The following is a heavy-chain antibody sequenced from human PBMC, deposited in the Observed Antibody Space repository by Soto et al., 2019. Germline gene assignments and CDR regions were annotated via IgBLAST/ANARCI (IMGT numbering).Heavy chain of an antibody. V-gene: IGHV4-31*03. D-gene: IGHD3-22*01. Sequence: SETLSLTCTVSGGSISSGGYYWSWIRQHPGKGLEWIGYIYYSGSTYYNPSLKSRVTISVDTSKNQFSLKLSSVTAADTAVYYCARGLGAYDSSGYYLNWFDPWGQGTLVTVSS. CDR2: IYYSGST. J-gene: IGHJ5*02. CDR3: ARGLGAYDSSGYYLNWFDP. CDR1: GGSISSGGYY.